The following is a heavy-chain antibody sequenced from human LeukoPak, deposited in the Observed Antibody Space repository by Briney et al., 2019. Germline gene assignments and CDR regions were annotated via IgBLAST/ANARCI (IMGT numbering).Heavy chain of an antibody. J-gene: IGHJ3*02. V-gene: IGHV1-8*01. Sequence: ASVKVSCKASGYTFTSYDINWVRQATGQGLEWMGWMNPNSGNTGYAQKFQGRVTMTRNTSISTAYMELSSLRSEDTAVYYCARDEEGSHAFDIWGQGTMVTVSS. CDR2: MNPNSGNT. D-gene: IGHD3-10*01. CDR3: ARDEEGSHAFDI. CDR1: GYTFTSYD.